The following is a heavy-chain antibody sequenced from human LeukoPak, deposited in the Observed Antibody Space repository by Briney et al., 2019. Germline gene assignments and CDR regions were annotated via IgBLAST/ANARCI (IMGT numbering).Heavy chain of an antibody. Sequence: TTSETLSLTCAVSGGSISSSNWWSWVRQPPGKGLEWIGEIYHSGSTNYSPSLKSRVTISVDKSKNQFSLKLSSVTAADTAVYYCARHGYYDFWTGRWDHAFDIWGQGTMVTVSS. V-gene: IGHV4-4*02. CDR3: ARHGYYDFWTGRWDHAFDI. J-gene: IGHJ3*02. D-gene: IGHD3-3*01. CDR1: GGSISSSNW. CDR2: IYHSGST.